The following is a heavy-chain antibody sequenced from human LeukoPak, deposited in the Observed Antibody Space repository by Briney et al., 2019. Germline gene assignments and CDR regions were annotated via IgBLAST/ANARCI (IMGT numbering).Heavy chain of an antibody. CDR3: ASHSLGYCSGGSCYPVY. CDR1: GGSISSSSYY. J-gene: IGHJ4*02. CDR2: IYYSGST. Sequence: KPSETLSLTCTVSGGSISSSSYYWGWIRQPPGKGLEWIGSIYYSGSTYYNPSLKSRVTISVDTSKNQFSLKLSSVTAADTAVYYCASHSLGYCSGGSCYPVYWGQGTLVTVSS. D-gene: IGHD2-15*01. V-gene: IGHV4-39*01.